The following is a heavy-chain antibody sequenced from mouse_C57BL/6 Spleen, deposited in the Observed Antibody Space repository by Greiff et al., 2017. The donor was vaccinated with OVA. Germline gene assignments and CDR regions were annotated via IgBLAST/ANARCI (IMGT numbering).Heavy chain of an antibody. CDR1: GFTFSSYG. J-gene: IGHJ3*01. CDR3: ARQGDYVSNWFAY. D-gene: IGHD1-1*01. V-gene: IGHV5-6*01. CDR2: ISSGGSYT. Sequence: EVKLMESGGDLVKPGGSLKLSCAASGFTFSSYGMSWVRQTPDKRLEWVATISSGGSYTYYPDSVKGRFTISRDNAKNTLYLQMSSLKSEDTAMYYCARQGDYVSNWFAYWGQGTLVTVSA.